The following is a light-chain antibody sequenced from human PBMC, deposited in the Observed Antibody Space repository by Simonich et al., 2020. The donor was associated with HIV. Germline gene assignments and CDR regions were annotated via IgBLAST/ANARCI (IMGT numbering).Light chain of an antibody. CDR1: QDISHS. CDR2: GAS. V-gene: IGKV1-NL1*01. Sequence: DIQMTQSPSSLSASVGDRVTITCRASQDISHSLAWYQQKPGKAPKLLLYGASRLESVVPSRFSGSGSVTDYTLTISSLQPEDFATYYCQQYYSTPTFGPGTKVDIK. J-gene: IGKJ3*01. CDR3: QQYYSTPT.